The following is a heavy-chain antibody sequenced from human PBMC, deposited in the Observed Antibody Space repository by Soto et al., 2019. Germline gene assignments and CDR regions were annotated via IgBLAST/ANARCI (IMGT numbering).Heavy chain of an antibody. CDR2: IIPIFRAP. V-gene: IGHV1-69*12. J-gene: IGHJ6*02. D-gene: IGHD2-2*01. CDR1: GGTFSESA. CDR3: ARDKARLPLGGNYYYIMDV. Sequence: QVQLVQSGAEVKKPGSSVKVSCKASGGTFSESAISWVRQAPGQGLEWMGGIIPIFRAPDYAQKFQGRVTITADEPTSTAYMELSGLRSEDTAMYYCARDKARLPLGGNYYYIMDVWGQGTTVIVSS.